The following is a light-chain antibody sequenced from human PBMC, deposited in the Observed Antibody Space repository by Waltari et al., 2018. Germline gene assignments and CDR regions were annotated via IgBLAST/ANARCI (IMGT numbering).Light chain of an antibody. CDR2: AAS. V-gene: IGKV1-8*01. CDR3: QQYYSSRT. J-gene: IGKJ1*01. CDR1: KGISSY. Sequence: AIRMTQSPSSLSASTGDRVTITCRASKGISSYLAGYQQKPWKAPKLLIYAASTLQSGVPSRFSGSGSGTDFTLTISCLQSEDFATYYCQQYYSSRTFGQGTKVEIK.